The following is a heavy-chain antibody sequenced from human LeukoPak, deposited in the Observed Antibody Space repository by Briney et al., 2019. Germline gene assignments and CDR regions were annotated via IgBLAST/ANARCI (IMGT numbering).Heavy chain of an antibody. CDR1: GGTFSSYV. D-gene: IGHD2-2*02. V-gene: IGHV1-69*05. CDR3: ARDHQCSATSCYIGSGWFDP. Sequence: GASVKVSCKASGGTFSSYVISWVRQAPGQGLEWVGVSIPFFRTANYAQKFQGRVTITTDESTSTAYMELSSLRSEDTAVYYCARDHQCSATSCYIGSGWFDPWGQGTRVTISS. CDR2: SIPFFRTA. J-gene: IGHJ5*02.